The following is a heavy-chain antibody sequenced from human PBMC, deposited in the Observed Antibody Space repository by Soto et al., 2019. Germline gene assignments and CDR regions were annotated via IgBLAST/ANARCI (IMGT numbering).Heavy chain of an antibody. Sequence: SETLSLTCSVSNGSISGFYWTWIRQPPGKRLEWIGDIYHSGRTNYNPSLKSRVTISVDKSKNQFSLKLSSVTAADTAVYYCARSRMGSSWYNPLSFDYWGQGTLVTVYS. J-gene: IGHJ4*02. CDR1: NGSISGFY. V-gene: IGHV4-59*12. CDR2: IYHSGRT. D-gene: IGHD6-13*01. CDR3: ARSRMGSSWYNPLSFDY.